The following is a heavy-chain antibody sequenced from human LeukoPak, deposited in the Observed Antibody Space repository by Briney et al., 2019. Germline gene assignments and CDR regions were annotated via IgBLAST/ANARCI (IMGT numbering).Heavy chain of an antibody. CDR1: GFTSSSYS. Sequence: GGSLRLPCAASGFTSSSYSMNWVRQAPGKGLEWVSSISSSSSYIYYADSVKGRFTISRDNAKNSLYLQMNSLRAEDTAVYYCARDQDAAMVRGALLYFHYYYGMDVWGQGTTVTVSS. V-gene: IGHV3-21*01. CDR3: ARDQDAAMVRGALLYFHYYYGMDV. D-gene: IGHD3-10*01. J-gene: IGHJ6*02. CDR2: ISSSSSYI.